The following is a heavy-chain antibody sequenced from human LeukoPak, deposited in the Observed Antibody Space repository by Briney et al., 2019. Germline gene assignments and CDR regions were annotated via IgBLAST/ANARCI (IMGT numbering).Heavy chain of an antibody. J-gene: IGHJ4*02. CDR3: ASFKWDYDSSGYYRTSHFDY. CDR2: VYYSGST. D-gene: IGHD3-22*01. Sequence: PSETLSLTCTVSGGSISNYYWTWIRQPPGKGLEWIGYVYYSGSTNYNPSLNSRVTISVDTSKNQFSLKLSSVTAADTAVYYCASFKWDYDSSGYYRTSHFDYWGQGTLVTVSS. CDR1: GGSISNYY. V-gene: IGHV4-59*01.